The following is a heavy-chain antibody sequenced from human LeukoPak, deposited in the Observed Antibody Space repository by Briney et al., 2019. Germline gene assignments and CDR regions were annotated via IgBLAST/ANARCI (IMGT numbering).Heavy chain of an antibody. V-gene: IGHV3-30-3*01. CDR1: GFTFSSYA. Sequence: GRSLRLSCAASGFTFSSYAMHWVRQAAGKGLEWEAVIPYDGSNKYYADSVKGRFTISRDNSKNTLYLQMNSLRAEDTAVYYCARVWQPPSGGYYGMDVWGQGTTVTVSS. CDR3: ARVWQPPSGGYYGMDV. CDR2: IPYDGSNK. D-gene: IGHD1-14*01. J-gene: IGHJ6*02.